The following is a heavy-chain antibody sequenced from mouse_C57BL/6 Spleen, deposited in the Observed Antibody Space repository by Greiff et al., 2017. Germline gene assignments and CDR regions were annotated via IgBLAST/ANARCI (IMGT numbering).Heavy chain of an antibody. Sequence: EVQLQQSGPELVKPGDSVKISCKASGYSFTGYFMNWVMQSHGKSLEWIGRINPYNGDTFYNQKFKGKATLTVDKSSSTAHMELRSLTSEDSAVYYCARFYDGYYEGVFDYWGQGTTLTGSS. CDR2: INPYNGDT. CDR3: ARFYDGYYEGVFDY. V-gene: IGHV1-20*01. J-gene: IGHJ2*01. D-gene: IGHD2-3*01. CDR1: GYSFTGYF.